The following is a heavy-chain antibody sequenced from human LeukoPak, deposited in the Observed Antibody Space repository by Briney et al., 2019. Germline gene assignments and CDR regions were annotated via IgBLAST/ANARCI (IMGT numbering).Heavy chain of an antibody. CDR2: INWNSDSI. J-gene: IGHJ4*02. V-gene: IGHV3-48*04. CDR1: GFTVSSNY. Sequence: GGSLRLSCAASGFTVSSNYMSWVRQAPGKGLEWVSGINWNSDSIGYADSVKGRFTISRDNAKNSLYLQMDSLRAEDKAVYYCARDHKSDPLDYWGQGTLVTVSS. CDR3: ARDHKSDPLDY.